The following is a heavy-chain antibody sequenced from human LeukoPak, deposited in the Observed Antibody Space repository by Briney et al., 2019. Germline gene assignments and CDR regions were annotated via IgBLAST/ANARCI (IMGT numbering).Heavy chain of an antibody. V-gene: IGHV1-2*02. CDR2: INPNSGGT. CDR3: ARAIVVVSAAMGY. CDR1: GYTFSGHD. J-gene: IGHJ4*02. D-gene: IGHD2-2*01. Sequence: ASVKVSRKASGYTFSGHDMHWVRQAPGQGPEWMGWINPNSGGTSYAQKFQGRVTMTRDTSISTAYMELSRLTSDDTAVYYCARAIVVVSAAMGYWGQGTLVTVSS.